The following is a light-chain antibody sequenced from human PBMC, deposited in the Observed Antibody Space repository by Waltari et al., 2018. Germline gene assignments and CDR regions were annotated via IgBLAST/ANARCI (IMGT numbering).Light chain of an antibody. J-gene: IGKJ2*01. V-gene: IGKV3-15*01. CDR1: QSVSGK. CDR3: QQYNNWPPYT. Sequence: EIVLTQSPAPLSVSPGERATLSGKASQSVSGKLAGYQQKRGQAPRLLIYAASTRASGVPARFSGSGCGTECTLTISSLQSEDFALYYCQQYNNWPPYTFGQGTQLEIK. CDR2: AAS.